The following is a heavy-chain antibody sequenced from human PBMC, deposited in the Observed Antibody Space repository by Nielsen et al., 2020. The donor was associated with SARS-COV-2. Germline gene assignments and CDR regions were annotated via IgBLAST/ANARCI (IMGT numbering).Heavy chain of an antibody. V-gene: IGHV3-30*18. Sequence: GESLKISCVASGFTFSSYGMHWVRQAPGKGLEWVAVISYDGSNKYYADSVKGRFTISRDNSKNTLYLQMNSLRAEDTAVFYCAKVQKNYFGSGSDAFDFWGQGTVVTVSS. D-gene: IGHD3-10*01. J-gene: IGHJ3*01. CDR2: ISYDGSNK. CDR1: GFTFSSYG. CDR3: AKVQKNYFGSGSDAFDF.